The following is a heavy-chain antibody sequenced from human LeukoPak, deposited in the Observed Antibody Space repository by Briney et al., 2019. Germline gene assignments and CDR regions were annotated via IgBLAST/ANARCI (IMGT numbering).Heavy chain of an antibody. CDR2: FYYSGST. CDR3: ARVDILTGYYPPPRYFDL. Sequence: PSGTLSLTCTVSGGSISSYYWSWIPQPPGKGLEWIGYFYYSGSTNYNPSLKSRVTISVDTSKNQFSLKLSSVTAADTAVYYCARVDILTGYYPPPRYFDLWGRGTLVTVSS. V-gene: IGHV4-59*01. J-gene: IGHJ2*01. D-gene: IGHD3-9*01. CDR1: GGSISSYY.